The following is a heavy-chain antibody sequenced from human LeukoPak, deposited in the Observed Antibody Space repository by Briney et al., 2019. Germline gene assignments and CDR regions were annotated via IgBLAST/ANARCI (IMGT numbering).Heavy chain of an antibody. CDR2: ISSSGSTI. Sequence: RGSLSLSCAASGFTFSYYYMSWIRQAPGKGLEWVSYISSSGSTIYYADSVKGRFTISRDNAKNSLYLQMNSLRAEDTAVYYCARAFSSGSPFDYWGQGNLVTVSS. V-gene: IGHV3-11*01. CDR3: ARAFSSGSPFDY. D-gene: IGHD6-19*01. J-gene: IGHJ4*02. CDR1: GFTFSYYY.